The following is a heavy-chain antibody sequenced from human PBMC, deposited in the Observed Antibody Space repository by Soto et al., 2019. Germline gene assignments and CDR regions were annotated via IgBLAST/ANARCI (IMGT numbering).Heavy chain of an antibody. CDR3: ARWIDDFWSGYLTYYFDY. Sequence: GASVKVSCKASGYTFTSYGISWVRQAPGQGLEWMGWISAYNGNTNYAQKLQGRVTITTDTSTSTAYMELRSLRSDDTAVYYCARWIDDFWSGYLTYYFDYWGQGTLVTVSS. J-gene: IGHJ4*02. CDR1: GYTFTSYG. D-gene: IGHD3-3*01. V-gene: IGHV1-18*01. CDR2: ISAYNGNT.